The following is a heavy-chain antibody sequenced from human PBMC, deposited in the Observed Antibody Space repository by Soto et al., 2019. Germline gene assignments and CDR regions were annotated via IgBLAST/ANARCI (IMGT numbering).Heavy chain of an antibody. V-gene: IGHV1-69*13. J-gene: IGHJ4*02. CDR1: GGTFSSYA. D-gene: IGHD2-21*01. CDR3: ATVPPRIVVVLAEFPT. Sequence: SVKVSCKASGGTFSSYAISWVRQAPGQGLEWMGGIIPIFGTANYAQKFQGRVTITADESTSTAYMELSSLRSEDTAIYYCATVPPRIVVVLAEFPTWGQGTLVTVSS. CDR2: IIPIFGTA.